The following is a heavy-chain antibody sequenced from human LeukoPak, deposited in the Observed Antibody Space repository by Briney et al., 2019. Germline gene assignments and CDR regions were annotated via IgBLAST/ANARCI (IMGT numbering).Heavy chain of an antibody. J-gene: IGHJ3*02. Sequence: PGGSLRLSCAASGFTFDDYTMHWVRQAPGRGLEWVSTISGSGVSTYYADSVKGRFTISRDNSKNTLYLQMNSLRAEDTAVYYCALHGGSIWGQGTMVTVSS. D-gene: IGHD6-25*01. V-gene: IGHV3-23*01. CDR1: GFTFDDYT. CDR3: ALHGGSI. CDR2: ISGSGVST.